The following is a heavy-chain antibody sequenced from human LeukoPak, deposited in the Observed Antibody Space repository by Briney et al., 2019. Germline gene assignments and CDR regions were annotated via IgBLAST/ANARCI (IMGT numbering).Heavy chain of an antibody. V-gene: IGHV1-2*02. Sequence: VASVKVSCMHSRYTLTGYYMHWVRQAPEQRLEWMGWINPNSGGTNYEQKFQDRVTMTRDTSISTAYMELSRLRSDDTAVYYCARDSGSGEFDYWGQGTLVTVSS. D-gene: IGHD1-14*01. CDR3: ARDSGSGEFDY. J-gene: IGHJ4*02. CDR2: INPNSGGT. CDR1: RYTLTGYY.